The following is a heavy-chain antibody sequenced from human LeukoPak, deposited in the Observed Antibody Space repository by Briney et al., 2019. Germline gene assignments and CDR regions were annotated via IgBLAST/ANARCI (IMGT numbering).Heavy chain of an antibody. V-gene: IGHV4-59*12. Sequence: SETLSLTCTVSGGSINAYYWSWIRQPPGKGLEWIGYVYHSGSTNYNPSLKSRVTMSVDTSNNQFSLKLSSVTAADTAVYYCARAVERYYFDYWGQGTLVTVSS. CDR2: VYHSGST. CDR3: ARAVERYYFDY. CDR1: GGSINAYY. J-gene: IGHJ4*02. D-gene: IGHD5-24*01.